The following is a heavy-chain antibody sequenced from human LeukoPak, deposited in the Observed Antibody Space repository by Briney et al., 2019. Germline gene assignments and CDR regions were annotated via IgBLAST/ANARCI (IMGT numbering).Heavy chain of an antibody. CDR1: GGSFSGYY. V-gene: IGHV4-34*01. CDR2: IYYRGST. D-gene: IGHD3-10*01. CDR3: ATRGRARDY. J-gene: IGHJ4*02. Sequence: SETLSLTCAVYGGSFSGYYWSWIRQPPGKGLEWIGTIYYRGSTYYNPSLKSRVTISVDTSKNQFSLKLSSVTAADTAVYYCATRGRARDYWGQGTLVAVSS.